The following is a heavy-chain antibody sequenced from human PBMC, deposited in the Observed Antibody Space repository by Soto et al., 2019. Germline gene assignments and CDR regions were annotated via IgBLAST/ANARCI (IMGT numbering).Heavy chain of an antibody. CDR3: ERDLRGVMCSDGHYYGYYEPPPGEY. J-gene: IGHJ4*02. Sequence: EVQLVESGGGLVQPGGSLRLSCAASGFTFSSYSMNWVRQAPGKGLEWVSSISSSSSYIYYADSVKGRFTIARDNAKNSLYLQMNRRRHEDTAVYYYERDLRGVMCSDGHYYGYYEPPPGEYWGQGTLVTVSS. D-gene: IGHD4-17*01. CDR2: ISSSSSYI. CDR1: GFTFSSYS. V-gene: IGHV3-21*01.